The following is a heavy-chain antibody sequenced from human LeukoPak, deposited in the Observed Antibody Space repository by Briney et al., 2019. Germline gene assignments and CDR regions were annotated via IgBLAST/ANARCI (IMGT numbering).Heavy chain of an antibody. Sequence: SETLSLTCTVSGGSITNYYWSWIRQPPGKGLEWIGYIYTSGNTNSNPSLKSRVTMSLDTSKNQFSLNLTSVTATDTAIYYCTRRLYTGWFLDWGQGTLVTVSS. CDR3: TRRLYTGWFLD. CDR1: GGSITNYY. D-gene: IGHD3-10*02. CDR2: IYTSGNT. J-gene: IGHJ4*02. V-gene: IGHV4-4*09.